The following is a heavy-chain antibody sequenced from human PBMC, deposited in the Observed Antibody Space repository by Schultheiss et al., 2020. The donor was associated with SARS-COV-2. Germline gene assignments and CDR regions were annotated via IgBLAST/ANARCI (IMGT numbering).Heavy chain of an antibody. V-gene: IGHV3-53*01. CDR3: ARVSLRVIDY. CDR2: IYSGGST. CDR1: GFTVSSNY. D-gene: IGHD4-17*01. Sequence: GGSLRLSCAASGFTVSSNYMSWVRQAPGKGLEWVSVIYSGGSTYYADSVKGRFTISRDNAKNSLYLQMNSLRAEDTAVYYCARVSLRVIDYWGQGTLVTVSS. J-gene: IGHJ4*02.